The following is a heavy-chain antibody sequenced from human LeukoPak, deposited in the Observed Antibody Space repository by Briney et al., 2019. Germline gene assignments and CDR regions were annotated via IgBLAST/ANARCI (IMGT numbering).Heavy chain of an antibody. V-gene: IGHV3-21*01. CDR2: ISGTSSYM. Sequence: GGSLRLSCVAYGFNFRDYSMNWVRQAPGKGLDWVSGISGTSSYMYYGDSVKGRFTISRDNAKNSLYLQMNSLRAEDTAVYYCARAQMATIHLLGYWGQGTLVTVSS. CDR1: GFNFRDYS. D-gene: IGHD5-24*01. J-gene: IGHJ4*02. CDR3: ARAQMATIHLLGY.